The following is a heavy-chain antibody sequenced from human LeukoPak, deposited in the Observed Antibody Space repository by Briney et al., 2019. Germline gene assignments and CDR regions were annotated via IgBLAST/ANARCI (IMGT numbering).Heavy chain of an antibody. CDR1: GFNFMQYG. CDR3: ARDPSTLLPTDDS. D-gene: IGHD2-2*01. CDR2: IHPSGINT. V-gene: IGHV3-23*03. Sequence: PGGSLRLSCVGSGFNFMQYGMMWVRQAPGKGLEWVSIIHPSGINTHHADSVKGRFTISRDNSKNTLYLQMNSLRVEDTAIYYCARDPSTLLPTDDSWGQGTLVAVSS. J-gene: IGHJ4*02.